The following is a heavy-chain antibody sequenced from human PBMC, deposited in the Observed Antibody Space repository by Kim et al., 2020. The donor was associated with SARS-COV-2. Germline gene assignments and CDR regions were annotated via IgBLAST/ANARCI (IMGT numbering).Heavy chain of an antibody. CDR3: ARGGPTANYYFDY. Sequence: SNPALKSRVTISVDTSKNQFSLRRSSVTAADTAVYYCARGGPTANYYFDYWGQGTLVTVSS. D-gene: IGHD4-17*01. V-gene: IGHV4-34*01. J-gene: IGHJ4*02.